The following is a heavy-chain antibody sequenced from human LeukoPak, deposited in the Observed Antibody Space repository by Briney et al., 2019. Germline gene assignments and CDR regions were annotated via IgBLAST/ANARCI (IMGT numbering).Heavy chain of an antibody. J-gene: IGHJ4*02. CDR3: AKSPRGGRSPHFDY. D-gene: IGHD3-16*01. Sequence: GGSLRLSCAASGFTFDDYAMHWVRQAPGKGLEWVSGISWNSGSIGYADSVKGRFTISRDNAKNSLYLQMNSLRAEDTALYYCAKSPRGGRSPHFDYWGQGTLVTVSS. V-gene: IGHV3-9*01. CDR2: ISWNSGSI. CDR1: GFTFDDYA.